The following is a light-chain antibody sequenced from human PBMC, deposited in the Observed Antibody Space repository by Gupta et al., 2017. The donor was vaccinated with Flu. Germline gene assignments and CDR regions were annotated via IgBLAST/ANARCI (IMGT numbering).Light chain of an antibody. Sequence: DIQMTQSPSSLSASVGDRVTINCRASQSISSFLNWYQQKPGKAPKLLIYAASSLQSGVPSRFSGSGSGTDFTLTISRLQPEDFGTYYCQQYVTAPLTFGGGTKVEIK. J-gene: IGKJ4*01. CDR1: QSISSF. CDR2: AAS. CDR3: QQYVTAPLT. V-gene: IGKV1-39*01.